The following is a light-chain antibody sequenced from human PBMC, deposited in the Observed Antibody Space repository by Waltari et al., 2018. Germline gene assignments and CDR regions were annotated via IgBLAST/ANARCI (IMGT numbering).Light chain of an antibody. Sequence: DIQMTQSPSTLSTFVGDSVTITCRAGQNTNIWLAWYQQKTGKAPRLLIYKSSILQSGVPSRFSGSASVTEFNLTISSLQPDDFATYYCQQYVRHSFSFGQGTRLDLK. CDR1: QNTNIW. J-gene: IGKJ2*03. CDR3: QQYVRHSFS. CDR2: KSS. V-gene: IGKV1-5*03.